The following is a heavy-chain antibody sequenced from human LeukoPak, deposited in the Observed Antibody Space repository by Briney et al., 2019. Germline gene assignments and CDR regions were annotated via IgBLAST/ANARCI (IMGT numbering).Heavy chain of an antibody. Sequence: GGSLRLSCAASGFTFSRNSMNWVRQAPGKGLEWVSSISTSSSYIYYADSVKGRFTISRDNAKKSLYLQMNSLRADDTAVYYCARGASVVAGSDDVFDIWGQGTMVTVSS. D-gene: IGHD6-19*01. CDR2: ISTSSSYI. J-gene: IGHJ3*02. CDR3: ARGASVVAGSDDVFDI. V-gene: IGHV3-21*01. CDR1: GFTFSRNS.